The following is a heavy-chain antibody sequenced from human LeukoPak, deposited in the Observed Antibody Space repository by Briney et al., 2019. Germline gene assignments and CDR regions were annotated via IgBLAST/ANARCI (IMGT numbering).Heavy chain of an antibody. CDR2: VYQSGST. CDR3: ARHYGP. Sequence: PSETLSLTCTVSGGSISNSDHYWSWIRQYPGKGLEWIGYVYQSGSTLYNPSLKSRVTISVDTSKNQFSLKLNSVTAADTAVYYCARHYGPWGQGTLVTVSS. CDR1: GGSISNSDHY. J-gene: IGHJ5*02. V-gene: IGHV4-39*01. D-gene: IGHD3-10*01.